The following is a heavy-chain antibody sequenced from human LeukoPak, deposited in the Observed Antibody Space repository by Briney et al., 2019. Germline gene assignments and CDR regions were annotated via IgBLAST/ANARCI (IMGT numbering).Heavy chain of an antibody. CDR1: GYTFTSYY. D-gene: IGHD2-15*01. J-gene: IGHJ5*02. CDR3: ARGPLGDYYCGGGSCYILENWFDP. V-gene: IGHV1-46*01. CDR2: INPSGGST. Sequence: GASVKVSCKASGYTFTSYYMHWVRQAPGQGLEWMGIINPSGGSTSYAQKFQGRVTMTRDTSTSTVYMELSSLRSEDTAVYYCARGPLGDYYCGGGSCYILENWFDPWGQGTLVTVSS.